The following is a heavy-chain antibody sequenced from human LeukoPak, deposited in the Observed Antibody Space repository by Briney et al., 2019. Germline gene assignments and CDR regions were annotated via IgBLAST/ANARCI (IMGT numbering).Heavy chain of an antibody. V-gene: IGHV4-59*01. CDR1: GGSISSYY. J-gene: IGHJ4*02. CDR3: ARVKPFAHGGSYFDY. D-gene: IGHD4-23*01. Sequence: PSETLSLTCTVSGGSISSYYWSWIRQPPEKGLEWIGYIYYSGSTNYNPSLKSRVTISVDTSKNQFSLKLSSVTAADTAVYYCARVKPFAHGGSYFDYWGQGTLVTVSS. CDR2: IYYSGST.